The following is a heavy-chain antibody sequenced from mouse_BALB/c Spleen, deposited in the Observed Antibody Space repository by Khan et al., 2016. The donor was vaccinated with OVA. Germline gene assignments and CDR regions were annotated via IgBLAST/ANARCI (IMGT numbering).Heavy chain of an antibody. D-gene: IGHD3-2*02. J-gene: IGHJ2*01. CDR3: AREEALYYFDN. CDR1: GYIFTSYW. V-gene: IGHV1-76*01. CDR2: IYPGTNNT. Sequence: QVQLKQSGAELVRPGTSMKLSCKTSGYIFTSYWIHWVKQRSGQGLEWIARIYPGTNNTYYNENFKDKATLTADKASSTVYLQLSSLKSEDSAVFVCAREEALYYFDNWGQGTTLTVSS.